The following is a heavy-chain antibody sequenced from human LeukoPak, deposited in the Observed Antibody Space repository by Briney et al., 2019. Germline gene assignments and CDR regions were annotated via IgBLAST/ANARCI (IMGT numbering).Heavy chain of an antibody. CDR3: ARRNFYGGNDDAFDI. D-gene: IGHD4-23*01. CDR2: IYPRDGST. CDR1: GYSFTSNY. V-gene: IGHV1-46*01. Sequence: ASVKVSCKASGYSFTSNYIHWVRRAPGQGLEWMGMIYPRDGSTSYAQKFQGRVTVTRDTSASTAYMELSSLRSEDTAVYYCARRNFYGGNDDAFDIWGQGTMVTVSS. J-gene: IGHJ3*02.